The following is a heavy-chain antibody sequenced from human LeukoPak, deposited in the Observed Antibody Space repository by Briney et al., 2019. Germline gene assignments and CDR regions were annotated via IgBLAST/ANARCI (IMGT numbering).Heavy chain of an antibody. J-gene: IGHJ6*02. CDR2: ISAYNGNT. Sequence: GASVKVSCKASGYTFTSYGISWVRQAPGQGLEWMGWISAYNGNTNYAQKLQGRVTMTTDTSTSTAYMELRSLRSDDTAVYYCARDLPGYRSSTSCYTHSSYGMDVWGQGTTVTVSS. CDR1: GYTFTSYG. CDR3: ARDLPGYRSSTSCYTHSSYGMDV. D-gene: IGHD2-2*02. V-gene: IGHV1-18*01.